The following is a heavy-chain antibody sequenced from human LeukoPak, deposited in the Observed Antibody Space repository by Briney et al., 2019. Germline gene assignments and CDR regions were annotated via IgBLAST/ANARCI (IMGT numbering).Heavy chain of an antibody. J-gene: IGHJ2*01. D-gene: IGHD1-26*01. CDR2: ISGGGEAT. CDR1: GFTFSGFA. V-gene: IGHV3-23*01. Sequence: GGSLRLSCAASGFTFSGFAMSWVRQVPGKGLEWVSGISGGGEATFYADSVKGRFTSSRDSSTNTLYLQMNSLRVEDTAIYHCAKDHSGSYSGWYFDLWGRGTLVTVSS. CDR3: AKDHSGSYSGWYFDL.